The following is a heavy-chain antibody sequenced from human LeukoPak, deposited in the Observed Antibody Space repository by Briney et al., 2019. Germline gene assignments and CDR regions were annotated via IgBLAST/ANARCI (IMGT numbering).Heavy chain of an antibody. CDR3: ARVGEYSSSLDY. J-gene: IGHJ4*02. V-gene: IGHV3-7*01. CDR1: GFTFGDYA. D-gene: IGHD6-6*01. CDR2: IKQDGSEK. Sequence: PGGSLRLSCTASGFTFGDYAMSWFRRAPGKGLEWVANIKQDGSEKHYVDSVNGRFTISRDNAKNSLFLQMNSLSAEDTAVYYCARVGEYSSSLDYWGQGTLVTVSS.